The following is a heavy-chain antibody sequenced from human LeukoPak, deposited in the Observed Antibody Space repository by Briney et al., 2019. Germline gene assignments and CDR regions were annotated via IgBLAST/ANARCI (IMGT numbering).Heavy chain of an antibody. J-gene: IGHJ5*02. CDR1: GFTFSTYW. CDR2: INSDGSSI. CDR3: ARGATARFDP. Sequence: GGSLRLSCAASGFTFSTYWMHWVRQAPGKGLVWVSRINSDGSSISYADSVKGRFTISRDNAKNTVYLQMNSLRAEDTAVYYCARGATARFDPWGQGTLVTVSS. V-gene: IGHV3-74*01.